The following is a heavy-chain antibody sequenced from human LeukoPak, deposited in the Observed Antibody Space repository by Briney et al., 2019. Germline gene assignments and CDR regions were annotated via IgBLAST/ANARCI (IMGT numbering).Heavy chain of an antibody. D-gene: IGHD5-18*01. J-gene: IGHJ4*02. CDR3: ARRRGYSYGLYFDY. CDR2: IYHSGST. Sequence: SGTLSLTCAVSGGSISSNNWWSWVRQPPGKGLEWIGEIYHSGSTNYNPSLKRRVTISVDKSKNQFSLKLSSVTAADTAVYYCARRRGYSYGLYFDYWGQGTLVTVSS. CDR1: GGSISSNNW. V-gene: IGHV4-4*02.